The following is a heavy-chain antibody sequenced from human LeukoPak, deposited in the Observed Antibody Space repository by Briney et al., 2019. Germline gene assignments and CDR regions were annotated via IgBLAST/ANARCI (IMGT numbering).Heavy chain of an antibody. V-gene: IGHV4-34*01. CDR2: INHSGST. J-gene: IGHJ4*02. Sequence: SETLSLTCAVYGGSFSGYYWSWIRQPPGKGLEWIGEINHSGSTNYNPSLKSRVTISVDTSKNQFSLKLSSVTAADTAVYYCARLSSSSWRKFDYWGQGTLVTVSS. CDR1: GGSFSGYY. D-gene: IGHD6-13*01. CDR3: ARLSSSSWRKFDY.